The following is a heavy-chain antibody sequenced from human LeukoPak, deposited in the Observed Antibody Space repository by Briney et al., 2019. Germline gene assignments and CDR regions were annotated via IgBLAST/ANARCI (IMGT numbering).Heavy chain of an antibody. CDR2: IYYSGST. V-gene: IGHV4-39*01. J-gene: IGHJ5*02. D-gene: IGHD6-6*01. Sequence: PSETLSLTCTVSGGSISSSSYYWGWIRQPPGKGLEWIGSIYYSGSTYYNPSLKSRVTISVDTSKNQFSLKLSSVTAADTAVYYCARRGSSSSTWFDPWGQGTLVTVSS. CDR3: ARRGSSSSTWFDP. CDR1: GGSISSSSYY.